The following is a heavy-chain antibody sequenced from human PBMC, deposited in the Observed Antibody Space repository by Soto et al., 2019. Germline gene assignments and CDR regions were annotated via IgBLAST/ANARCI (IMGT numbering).Heavy chain of an antibody. D-gene: IGHD3-22*01. Sequence: PGGSLRLSCAASGFTFSSYGMHWVRQAPGKGLEWVAVIWYDGSNKYYADSVKGRFTISRDNSKNTLYLQMNSLRAEDTAVYYCARDTVDRYYDSSGFDYWGQGTPVTVSS. CDR3: ARDTVDRYYDSSGFDY. CDR1: GFTFSSYG. J-gene: IGHJ4*02. V-gene: IGHV3-33*01. CDR2: IWYDGSNK.